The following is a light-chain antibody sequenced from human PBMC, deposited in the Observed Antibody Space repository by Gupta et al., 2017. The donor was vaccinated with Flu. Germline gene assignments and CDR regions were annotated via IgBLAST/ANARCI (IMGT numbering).Light chain of an antibody. CDR3: AVWDDSVKNWV. Sequence: RVTVPCAGSRSNIGTNPVNSDQQLPGTAPKLLIYSDNQRPSGVPDRLSGSKSGTSASLAVSGLQSEDEADYYCAVWDDSVKNWVFGGGTSLTVL. J-gene: IGLJ3*02. CDR1: RSNIGTNP. V-gene: IGLV1-44*01. CDR2: SDN.